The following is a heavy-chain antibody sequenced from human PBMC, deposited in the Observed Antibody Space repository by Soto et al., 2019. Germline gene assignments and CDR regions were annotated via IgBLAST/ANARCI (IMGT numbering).Heavy chain of an antibody. J-gene: IGHJ4*02. CDR1: GGSFSGYY. CDR2: INHSGST. V-gene: IGHV4-34*01. Sequence: SETLSLTCAVYGGSFSGYYWSWIRQPPGKGLEWIGEINHSGSTNYNPSLKSRVTISVDTSKNQFSLKLSSVTAADTAVYYCAREDLRNFDYWGQGTLVTVSS. D-gene: IGHD3-3*01. CDR3: AREDLRNFDY.